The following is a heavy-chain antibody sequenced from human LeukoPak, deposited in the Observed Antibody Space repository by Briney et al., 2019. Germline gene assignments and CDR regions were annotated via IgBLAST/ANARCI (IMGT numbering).Heavy chain of an antibody. D-gene: IGHD1-26*01. CDR2: ISFDGSHE. Sequence: PGGSLRLSRAASGFTFISSGMHWVRQAPGKGLEWVAVISFDGSHEYYADSAKGRFTISRDNSKNTLYLQMNNLRAEDMAVYYCVIGVGPTKSGPFDPWGQGTLVTVSS. J-gene: IGHJ5*02. CDR3: VIGVGPTKSGPFDP. V-gene: IGHV3-30*03. CDR1: GFTFISSG.